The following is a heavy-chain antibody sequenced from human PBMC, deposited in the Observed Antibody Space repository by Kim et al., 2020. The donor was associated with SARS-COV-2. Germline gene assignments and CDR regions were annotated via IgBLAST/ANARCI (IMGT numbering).Heavy chain of an antibody. D-gene: IGHD2-15*01. J-gene: IGHJ4*02. V-gene: IGHV3-11*04. CDR2: ISSSGSTI. CDR3: ARASCSGGSCYRLYYFDY. Sequence: GGSLRLSCAASGFTFSDYYMSWIRQAPGKGLEWVSYISSSGSTIYYADSVKGRFTISRDNAKNSLYLQMNSLRAEDTAVYYCARASCSGGSCYRLYYFDYWGQGTLVTVSS. CDR1: GFTFSDYY.